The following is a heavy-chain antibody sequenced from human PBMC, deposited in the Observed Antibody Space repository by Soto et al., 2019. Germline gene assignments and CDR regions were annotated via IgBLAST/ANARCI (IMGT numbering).Heavy chain of an antibody. J-gene: IGHJ6*02. D-gene: IGHD5-12*01. CDR1: GYSFATYW. Sequence: HRDSLKISCKGSGYSFATYWIGWVRQMPGKGLEWMGIIHPGDSDSRYSPSFQGQVTISADNSISTAYLQLSSLKASDTGMYHCASRGYSADNHGSYCGMDVWGQGTTVTVSS. CDR3: ASRGYSADNHGSYCGMDV. V-gene: IGHV5-51*01. CDR2: IHPGDSDS.